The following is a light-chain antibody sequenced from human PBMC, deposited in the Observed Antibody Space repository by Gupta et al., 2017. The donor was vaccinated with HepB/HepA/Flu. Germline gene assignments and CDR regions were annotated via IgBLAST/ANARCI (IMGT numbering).Light chain of an antibody. CDR2: GTS. Sequence: EVVLTQSPGSLSLSPGERATLSCRASQSVASSYLAWYQQKPGQAPRLLIYGTSSRATGIPDRFSGSGSGADFTLTISRLEPEDFAMYYCQHSGSSPWTFGQGTKVEI. CDR1: QSVASSY. J-gene: IGKJ1*01. V-gene: IGKV3-20*01. CDR3: QHSGSSPWT.